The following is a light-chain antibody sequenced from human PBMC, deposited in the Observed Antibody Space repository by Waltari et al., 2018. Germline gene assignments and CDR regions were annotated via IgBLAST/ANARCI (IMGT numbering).Light chain of an antibody. CDR2: WAS. CDR1: QSVLYSSNNKNY. CDR3: QQYYSTPWT. V-gene: IGKV4-1*01. J-gene: IGKJ1*01. Sequence: DIVMTQSLDSLAVSLGERATINCKSSQSVLYSSNNKNYLAWYQQKPGQPPKLLIYWASTRESGVPDRFSGSGSWTDFTLTISSLQAEDVAVYYCQQYYSTPWTFGQGTKVEIK.